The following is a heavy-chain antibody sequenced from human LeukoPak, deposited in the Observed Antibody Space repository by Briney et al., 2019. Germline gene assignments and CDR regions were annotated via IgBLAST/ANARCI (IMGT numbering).Heavy chain of an antibody. Sequence: SETLSLTCTVSGGSISSYYWAWMRQPPGKGLEWIGRIYTSGSTNYNPSLKSRVTIPVDTSKNQFSLKLSSVTAADTAVYYCARRSRLLDKVRGVIGDWGQGTLVTVSS. CDR2: IYTSGST. J-gene: IGHJ4*02. V-gene: IGHV4-4*07. CDR1: GGSISSYY. D-gene: IGHD3-10*01. CDR3: ARRSRLLDKVRGVIGD.